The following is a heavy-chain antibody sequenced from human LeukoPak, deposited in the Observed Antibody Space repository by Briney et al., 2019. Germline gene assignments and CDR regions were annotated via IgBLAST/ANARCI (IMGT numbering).Heavy chain of an antibody. CDR2: IYHSGST. D-gene: IGHD6-13*01. V-gene: IGHV4-38-2*02. Sequence: SENLSRNSTVSGYSINNGYYWGWIRQPPGKGLEWIGSIYHSGSTYYNPSLKSTVTISVDTSKTQSSLTLSSVTAADTAVYYCARKAGTFSWFDPWGQGTLVTVSS. J-gene: IGHJ5*02. CDR3: ARKAGTFSWFDP. CDR1: GYSINNGYY.